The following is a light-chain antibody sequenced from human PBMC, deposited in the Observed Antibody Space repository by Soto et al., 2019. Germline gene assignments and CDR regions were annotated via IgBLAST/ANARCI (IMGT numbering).Light chain of an antibody. CDR2: DND. CDR3: GTWDSRLSIGV. Sequence: QSVLTQPPSVSAAPGQRVTISCSGSSSNIGNNYVSWYQQLPGTAPKILIYDNDKRPSGIPDRFSGSKSGTSATLGITGLQTGDEADYYCGTWDSRLSIGVFGGGTKLTVL. V-gene: IGLV1-51*01. CDR1: SSNIGNNY. J-gene: IGLJ2*01.